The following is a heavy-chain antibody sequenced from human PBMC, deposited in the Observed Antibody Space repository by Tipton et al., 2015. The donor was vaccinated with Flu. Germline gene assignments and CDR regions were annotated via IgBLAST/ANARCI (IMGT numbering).Heavy chain of an antibody. V-gene: IGHV4-59*05. Sequence: TLSLTCTVSGGSISSYYWSWIRQPAGKGLEWIGRIYYSGSTYYNPSLKSRVTISVDTSKNQFSLKLSSVTAADTAVYYCARNLWGNWFDPWGQGTLVTVSS. CDR2: IYYSGST. CDR1: GGSISSYY. CDR3: ARNLWGNWFDP. D-gene: IGHD7-27*01. J-gene: IGHJ5*02.